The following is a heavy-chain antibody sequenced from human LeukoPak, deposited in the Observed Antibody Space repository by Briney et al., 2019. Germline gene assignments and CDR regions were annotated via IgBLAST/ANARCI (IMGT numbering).Heavy chain of an antibody. CDR1: GFTFTGFF. J-gene: IGHJ5*02. Sequence: GGSLTLSCAASGFTFTGFFMSWLRQAPGKGLEWVANINRDGTETYYVGSVKGRFTISIDNAKNSVYLQMNSLRTEDTAIYYCARSRWPEDLWGRGTLVTVSS. D-gene: IGHD4-23*01. V-gene: IGHV3-7*01. CDR2: INRDGTET. CDR3: ARSRWPEDL.